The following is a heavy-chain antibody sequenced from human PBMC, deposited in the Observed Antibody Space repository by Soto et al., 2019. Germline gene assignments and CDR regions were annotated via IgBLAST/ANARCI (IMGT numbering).Heavy chain of an antibody. J-gene: IGHJ3*02. CDR2: IIPIFGTA. V-gene: IGHV1-69*13. D-gene: IGHD3-3*01. CDR3: ATGMSGGTDAFDI. CDR1: GGTFSSYA. Sequence: GASVQVSCKASGGTFSSYAISWVRQAPGQGLEWMGGIIPIFGTANYAQKFQGRVTITADESTSTAYMELSSLRSEDTAVYYCATGMSGGTDAFDIWGQGTMVTVSS.